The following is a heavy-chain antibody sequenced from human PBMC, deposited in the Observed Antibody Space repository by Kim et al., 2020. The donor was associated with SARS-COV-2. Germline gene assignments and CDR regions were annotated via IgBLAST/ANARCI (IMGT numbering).Heavy chain of an antibody. CDR2: IQGDGSAQ. CDR1: GFIFASNS. CDR3: TRPARESDGAFGI. Sequence: GGSLRLSCAASGFIFASNSMSWVRQAPGKGLEWVSNIQGDGSAQYYVNSVKGRFTISRDNSKNLLYLQMNNLRAEDTAVYYCTRPARESDGAFGIWGQGTVVIVSS. V-gene: IGHV3-7*01. D-gene: IGHD3-10*01. J-gene: IGHJ3*02.